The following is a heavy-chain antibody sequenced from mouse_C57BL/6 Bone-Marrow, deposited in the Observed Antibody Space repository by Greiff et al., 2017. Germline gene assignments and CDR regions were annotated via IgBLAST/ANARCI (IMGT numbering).Heavy chain of an antibody. J-gene: IGHJ3*01. CDR1: GFSLTSYG. Sequence: QVQLQQSGPGLVQPSQSLSITCTVSGFSLTSYGVHWVRQSPGKGLEWLGVIWSGGSTDYNAAFISRLSISKDNSKSQVFFKMNSLQADDTAIYYCARGESSGSWFAYWGQGTLVTVSA. CDR2: IWSGGST. CDR3: ARGESSGSWFAY. D-gene: IGHD3-2*02. V-gene: IGHV2-2*01.